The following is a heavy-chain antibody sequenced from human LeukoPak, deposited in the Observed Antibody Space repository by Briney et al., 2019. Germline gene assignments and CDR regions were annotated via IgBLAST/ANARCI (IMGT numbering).Heavy chain of an antibody. CDR3: ARAAMYSSSWYTPYFDY. Sequence: SQTLSLTCTVSGGSISSGSYYWSWIRQPAGKGLEWIGRIYTSGSTNYNPSLKSRVTISVDTSKNQFSLKLSSVTAADTAVYYCARAAMYSSSWYTPYFDYWGQGTLVTVSS. V-gene: IGHV4-61*02. CDR2: IYTSGST. D-gene: IGHD6-13*01. J-gene: IGHJ4*02. CDR1: GGSISSGSYY.